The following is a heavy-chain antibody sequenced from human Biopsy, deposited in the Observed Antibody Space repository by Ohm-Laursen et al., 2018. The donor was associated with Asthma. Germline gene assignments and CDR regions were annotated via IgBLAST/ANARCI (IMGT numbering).Heavy chain of an antibody. D-gene: IGHD6-13*01. CDR2: ISASVSTK. V-gene: IGHV3-11*01. CDR3: ARVLESSSRGPFYFFALDV. Sequence: SLRLSCSASGFYFRDYFMTWMRPAPGKGLEWVASISASVSTKHPSESVQGRSTISRDNAQNLLILEMDSLRADDTGIYYCARVLESSSRGPFYFFALDVWGQGTPVAVS. CDR1: GFYFRDYF. J-gene: IGHJ6*02.